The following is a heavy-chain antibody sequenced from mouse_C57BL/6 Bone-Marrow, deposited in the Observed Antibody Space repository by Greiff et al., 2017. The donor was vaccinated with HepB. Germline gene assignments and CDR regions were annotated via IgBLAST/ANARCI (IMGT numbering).Heavy chain of an antibody. CDR2: INPSNGGT. Sequence: VQLQQPGPELVKPGASVKLSCKASGYTFTSYRMHWVKQRPGQGLEWIGNINPSNGGTNYNEKFKSKATLTVDKSSSTAYMQLSSRTSEDSAVYYCARATMVTTGVAYWGQGTLVTVSA. CDR1: GYTFTSYR. CDR3: ARATMVTTGVAY. D-gene: IGHD2-2*01. J-gene: IGHJ3*01. V-gene: IGHV1-53*01.